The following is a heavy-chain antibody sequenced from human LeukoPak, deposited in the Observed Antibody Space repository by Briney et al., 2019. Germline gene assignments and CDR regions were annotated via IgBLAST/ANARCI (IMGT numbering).Heavy chain of an antibody. CDR3: ARDHLLGGY. CDR2: ISGSGDST. V-gene: IGHV3-23*01. D-gene: IGHD1-26*01. Sequence: PGGSLRLSCAASGFTFSNYAMRWLRQAPGKGLKWVSGISGSGDSTYYADSVKGRFTISRDNSKNTLYLQMNSLRAEDTAVYYCARDHLLGGYWGQGNLVTVSS. CDR1: GFTFSNYA. J-gene: IGHJ4*02.